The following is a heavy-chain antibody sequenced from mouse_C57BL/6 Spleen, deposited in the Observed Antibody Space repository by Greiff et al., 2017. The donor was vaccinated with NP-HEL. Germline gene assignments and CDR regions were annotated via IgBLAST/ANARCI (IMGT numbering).Heavy chain of an antibody. D-gene: IGHD1-1*01. CDR2: LRNKANNHAT. Sequence: EVMLVESGGGLVQPGGSMKLSCAASGFTFSDAWMDWVRQSPEKGLEWVAELRNKANNHATYYTVSVKGRFTISRDDSKSSVYLQMISLRAEDTGIYYCSWPFYGRGSHFDFWGQGTTLTVSS. CDR3: SWPFYGRGSHFDF. CDR1: GFTFSDAW. J-gene: IGHJ2*01. V-gene: IGHV6-6*01.